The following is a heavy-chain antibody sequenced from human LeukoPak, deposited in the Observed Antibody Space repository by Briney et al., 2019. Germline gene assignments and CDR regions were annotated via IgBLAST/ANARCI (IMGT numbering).Heavy chain of an antibody. CDR1: GISLSNYG. CDR3: AERGVVIRGILVIGDRQGGLQYDI. Sequence: GGSLKLSCVVSGISLSNYGMTWVRHAPGKGLEWVSYISERGGSTTYADSVKGRFTISRDTSLNTLYLQLNSPRAEDTAVYFRAERGVVIRGILVIGDRQGGLQYDIWGQGVLVTVSS. V-gene: IGHV3-23*01. D-gene: IGHD3-10*01. J-gene: IGHJ4*02. CDR2: ISERGGST.